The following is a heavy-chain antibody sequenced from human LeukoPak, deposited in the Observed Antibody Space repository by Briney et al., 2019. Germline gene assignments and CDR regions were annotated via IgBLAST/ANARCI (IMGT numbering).Heavy chain of an antibody. V-gene: IGHV4-39*07. J-gene: IGHJ4*02. CDR3: ARGGAGMIFDY. CDR2: IYYSGST. CDR1: GGSISSSSYY. D-gene: IGHD6-19*01. Sequence: KPSETLSLTCTVSGGSISSSSYYWGWIRQPPGKGLEWIGSIYYSGSTYYNPSLKSRVTISVDTSKNQFSLKLSSVTAADTAVYYCARGGAGMIFDYWGQGTLVTVSS.